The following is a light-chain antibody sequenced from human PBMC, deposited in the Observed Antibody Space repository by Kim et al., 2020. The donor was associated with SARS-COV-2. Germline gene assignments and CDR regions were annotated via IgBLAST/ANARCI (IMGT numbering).Light chain of an antibody. V-gene: IGLV2-11*03. Sequence: GQSVTISCTGTSGDVGIYNYVSWYQPHPGKAPKLMIYDVTKRPSGVPDRFSGSKSGNTASLTISGLQAEDEADYYCCSYTISSTVIFGGGTQLTVL. CDR2: DVT. CDR1: SGDVGIYNY. J-gene: IGLJ2*01. CDR3: CSYTISSTVI.